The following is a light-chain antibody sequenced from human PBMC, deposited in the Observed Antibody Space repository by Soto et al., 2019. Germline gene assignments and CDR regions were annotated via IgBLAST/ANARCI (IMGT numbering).Light chain of an antibody. Sequence: DIQMTQSPSSLSASVGDRVTITCRASQSISKYLNWYQQKPGEPSKLLIYAASNLQSGVPSRFSGSGSGTDFSLTISSLQPEDIANYYCQESYSSPRFTFGPGTKVDIK. CDR2: AAS. CDR1: QSISKY. V-gene: IGKV1-39*01. CDR3: QESYSSPRFT. J-gene: IGKJ3*01.